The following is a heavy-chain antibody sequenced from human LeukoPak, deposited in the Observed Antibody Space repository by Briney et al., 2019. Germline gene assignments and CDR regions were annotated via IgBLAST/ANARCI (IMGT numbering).Heavy chain of an antibody. CDR3: ARVGGYCSSTSCRNKGLYDY. J-gene: IGHJ4*02. D-gene: IGHD2-2*01. Sequence: SETLSLTCVVYGGSFSGYYWSWIRQPPGKGLEWIGEINHSGSTNYNPSLKSRVTISVDTSKNQFSLKLSSVTAADTAVYYCARVGGYCSSTSCRNKGLYDYWGQGTLVTVSS. CDR2: INHSGST. V-gene: IGHV4-34*01. CDR1: GGSFSGYY.